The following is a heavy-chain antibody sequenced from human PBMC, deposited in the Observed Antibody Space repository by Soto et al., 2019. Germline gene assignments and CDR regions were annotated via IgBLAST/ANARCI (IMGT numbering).Heavy chain of an antibody. CDR1: GGSISSGGYY. V-gene: IGHV4-31*03. CDR2: IYYSGST. D-gene: IGHD3-22*01. J-gene: IGHJ3*02. CDR3: ARDYVPRGFRYYDSSGPLDAFDI. Sequence: SETLSLTCTASGGSISSGGYYWSWIRQHPGKGLEWIGYIYYSGSTYYNPSLKSRVTISVDTSKNQFSLKLSPVTAADTAVYYCARDYVPRGFRYYDSSGPLDAFDIWGQGTMVTVSS.